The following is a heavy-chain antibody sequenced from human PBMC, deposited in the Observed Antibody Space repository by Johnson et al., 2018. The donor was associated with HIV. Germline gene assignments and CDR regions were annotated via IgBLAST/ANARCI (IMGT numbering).Heavy chain of an antibody. Sequence: VQLVESGGGLVQPGGSLRLSCAASGFTFSGSWMSWVRQAPGKGLEWVANIKQDGTEKYYVGSVKGRFTTSRDNAKNSLYLQMSSLRAEDTAVYYCAREGDGNIVSNGAFDIWGQGTTVTVSS. J-gene: IGHJ3*02. CDR1: GFTFSGSW. CDR3: AREGDGNIVSNGAFDI. D-gene: IGHD5/OR15-5a*01. V-gene: IGHV3-7*01. CDR2: IKQDGTEK.